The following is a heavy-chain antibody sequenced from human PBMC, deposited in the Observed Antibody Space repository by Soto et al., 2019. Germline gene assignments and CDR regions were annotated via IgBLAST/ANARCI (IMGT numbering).Heavy chain of an antibody. CDR2: IYYSGST. CDR1: GGSISSGGYY. Sequence: PSETLSLTCTVSGGSISSGGYYWSWIRQHPGKGLEWIGYIYYSGSTYYNPSLKSRVTISVDTSKNQFSLKLSSVTAADTAVYYCARVPDYYDSSGYPPAYFDHWGQGTLVTVSS. CDR3: ARVPDYYDSSGYPPAYFDH. V-gene: IGHV4-31*03. D-gene: IGHD3-22*01. J-gene: IGHJ4*02.